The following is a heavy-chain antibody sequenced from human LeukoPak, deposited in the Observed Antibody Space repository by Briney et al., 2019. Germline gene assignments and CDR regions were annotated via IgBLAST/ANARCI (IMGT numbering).Heavy chain of an antibody. CDR1: GFTFSDYY. Sequence: PGGSLRLSCSASGFTFSDYYMSWIRQAPETGLEWLSYTTPSGGTIYYTDSVKGRFTMSRDNAQNALYLEMNSLRAEDTAVYYCAKKGQADDNGKPDWGQGTLVTVSS. CDR3: AKKGQADDNGKPD. D-gene: IGHD1-1*01. CDR2: TTPSGGTI. V-gene: IGHV3-11*01. J-gene: IGHJ4*02.